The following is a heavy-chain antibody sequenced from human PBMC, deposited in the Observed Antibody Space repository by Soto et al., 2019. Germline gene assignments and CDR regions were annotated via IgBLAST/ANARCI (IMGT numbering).Heavy chain of an antibody. J-gene: IGHJ4*02. V-gene: IGHV4-59*01. CDR2: IYYSGST. CDR3: ARGQGPAPRHSNFDY. Sequence: SETLSLTCTVYGGSISSYYWSWILQPPGKGLEWIGYIYYSGSTNYNPSLKSRVTISVDTSKNQFSLKLSSVTAADTAVYYCARGQGPAPRHSNFDYGGQGALVTVSS. CDR1: GGSISSYY. D-gene: IGHD2-2*01.